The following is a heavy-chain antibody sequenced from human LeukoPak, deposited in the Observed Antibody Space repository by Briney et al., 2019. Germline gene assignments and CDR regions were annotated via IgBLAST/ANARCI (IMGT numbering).Heavy chain of an antibody. D-gene: IGHD5-18*01. CDR2: ISRISSTT. CDR1: GFTFSRYI. J-gene: IGHJ4*02. CDR3: ARDQGNRYSYGYTLDY. Sequence: GGSLRLSRPDSGFTFSRYIMNWVRPAPGRGREWVSYISRISSTTYYADSVKGRFTLSRDNAKNSLYLQMNSLRAEDTAVYYCARDQGNRYSYGYTLDYWGQGTLVTVSS. V-gene: IGHV3-48*01.